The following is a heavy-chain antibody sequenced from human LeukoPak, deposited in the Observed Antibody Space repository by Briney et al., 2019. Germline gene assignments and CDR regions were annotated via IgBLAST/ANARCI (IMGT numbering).Heavy chain of an antibody. CDR1: GFTFSSYG. CDR3: AKDRYNSSGWYGDYFDY. V-gene: IGHV3-33*06. Sequence: PGRSLRHSCAASGFTFSSYGMHWVRQAPGKGLEWVAVIWYDGSNKYYADSVKGRFTISRDNSKNTLYLQMNSLRAEDTAVYYCAKDRYNSSGWYGDYFDYWGQGTLVTVSS. D-gene: IGHD6-19*01. J-gene: IGHJ4*02. CDR2: IWYDGSNK.